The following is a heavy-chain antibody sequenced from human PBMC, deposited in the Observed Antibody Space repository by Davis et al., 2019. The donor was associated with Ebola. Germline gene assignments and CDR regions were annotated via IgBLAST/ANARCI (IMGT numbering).Heavy chain of an antibody. Sequence: AASVKVSCKASGYTFTNYAINWVRQAPGQGLEWMGWINTNTGNPMYAQAFTGRFLFSLDPSVSTTYLQISSLKAGETAVYYCARELGGGDYYYYYGMDVWGQGTTVTVSS. V-gene: IGHV7-4-1*02. D-gene: IGHD3-16*01. CDR3: ARELGGGDYYYYYGMDV. CDR1: GYTFTNYA. J-gene: IGHJ6*02. CDR2: INTNTGNP.